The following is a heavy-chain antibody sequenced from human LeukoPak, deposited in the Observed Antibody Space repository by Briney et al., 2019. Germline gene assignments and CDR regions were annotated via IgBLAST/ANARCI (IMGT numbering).Heavy chain of an antibody. J-gene: IGHJ4*02. CDR1: VDSFTDYY. V-gene: IGHV4-34*01. CDR3: AREGGPYRPLDY. Sequence: KTSETLSLTCAVYVDSFTDYYWTWIRQPPGKGLEWIGQINHRGSINYNPSLKSRVTISVDTSKNQFSLKLSSVTAADTAVYYCAREGGPYRPLDYSGQGTLVTVAS. CDR2: INHRGSI.